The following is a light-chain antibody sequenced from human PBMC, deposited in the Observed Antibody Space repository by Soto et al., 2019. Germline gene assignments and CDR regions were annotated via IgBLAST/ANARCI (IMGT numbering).Light chain of an antibody. Sequence: EIVMTQSPATLPVSPVERATRSCLSRQRYRSDLAGSQQKPGEAPRLLIYDSSTRANAIPARVSGSGSGTEFPINVRSLQSEDFAVYYCQQYNNLPLRFGGGTKVEIK. CDR1: QRYRSD. V-gene: IGKV3-15*01. J-gene: IGKJ4*02. CDR3: QQYNNLPLR. CDR2: DSS.